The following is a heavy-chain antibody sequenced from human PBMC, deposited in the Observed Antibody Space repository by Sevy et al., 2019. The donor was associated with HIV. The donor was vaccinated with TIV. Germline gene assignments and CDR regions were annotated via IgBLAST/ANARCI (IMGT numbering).Heavy chain of an antibody. V-gene: IGHV4-39*02. D-gene: IGHD3-3*01. CDR1: GDSINSSYY. Sequence: SETLSLICSVSGDSINSSYYWGWIRQSPGKGLQWIGSIYYTGDAYYNPSLESRVTISMNTSKNHFSLRLNSVTAADTAVYYCVRGDLWSGYSQTLNWFDPWGQRTLVTVSS. CDR3: VRGDLWSGYSQTLNWFDP. J-gene: IGHJ5*02. CDR2: IYYTGDA.